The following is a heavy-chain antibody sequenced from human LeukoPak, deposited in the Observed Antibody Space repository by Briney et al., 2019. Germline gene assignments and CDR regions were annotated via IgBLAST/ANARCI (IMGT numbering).Heavy chain of an antibody. V-gene: IGHV4-38-2*02. CDR3: ARLRFLVDY. Sequence: PSETLSLTCTVSGYSISSGYNWGWIRQPSGKGLEWIGSIYHSGSTYYNSSFKSRVIISVDTSKNQFSLKLNSVTTADTAVYYCARLRFLVDYWGQGTLVTVSS. CDR1: GYSISSGYN. CDR2: IYHSGST. D-gene: IGHD3-3*01. J-gene: IGHJ4*02.